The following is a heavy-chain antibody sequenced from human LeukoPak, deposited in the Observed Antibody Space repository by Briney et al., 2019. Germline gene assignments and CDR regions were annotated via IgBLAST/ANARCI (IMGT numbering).Heavy chain of an antibody. CDR1: GGSISSGDYY. J-gene: IGHJ6*02. CDR2: IYYSGST. Sequence: SETLSLTCTVSGGSISSGDYYWSWLRQPPGKGLEWIGYIYYSGSTYYNPSLKSRVTISVDTSKNQFSLKLSSVTAADTAVYYCARSGTRAFYYYYGMDVWDQGTTVTVSS. D-gene: IGHD3-3*01. V-gene: IGHV4-30-4*02. CDR3: ARSGTRAFYYYYGMDV.